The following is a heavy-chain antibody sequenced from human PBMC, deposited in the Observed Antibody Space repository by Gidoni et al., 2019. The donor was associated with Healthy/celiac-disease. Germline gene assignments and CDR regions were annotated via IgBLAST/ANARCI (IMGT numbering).Heavy chain of an antibody. CDR1: GVTFRSDS. V-gene: IGHV3-21*01. J-gene: IGHJ6*02. Sequence: EVQLVASGGGLVKPVGSMRLACAASGVTFRSDSMNWVRQAPGKGLEWVSSISSSSSYVSYADSVKGRFTISRDNAKNSLYLQMNSLRTEDTAVYYCARDMISTGSGPYYYGMDVWGQGTTVTVSS. CDR3: ARDMISTGSGPYYYGMDV. CDR2: ISSSSSYV. D-gene: IGHD2-8*02.